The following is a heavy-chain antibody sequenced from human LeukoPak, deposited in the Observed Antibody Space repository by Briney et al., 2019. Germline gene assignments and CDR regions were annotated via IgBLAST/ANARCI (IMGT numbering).Heavy chain of an antibody. CDR2: IYTSGST. D-gene: IGHD3-3*01. V-gene: IGHV4-4*07. CDR1: GGSMSRYY. CDR3: ARVRYEGFDP. Sequence: PSETLSLTCTVSGGSMSRYYWSWIRQPAGKGLEWIGRIYTSGSTNYNPSLKSRVTMSVDTSGNQFSLSLRSVTAADTAVYYCARVRYEGFDPWGQGTLVTVSS. J-gene: IGHJ5*02.